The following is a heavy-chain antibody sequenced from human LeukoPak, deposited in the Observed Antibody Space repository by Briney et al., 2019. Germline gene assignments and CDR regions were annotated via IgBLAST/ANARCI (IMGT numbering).Heavy chain of an antibody. Sequence: GESLKSSGKGSGYSFTSSWGGWVRPMHGKGLDWMGITYPGDSDTTYSPSLHAQDTISAAKSISTAYLQWSSLKASDTAMYYCARYGYYYDSSGYPLLIDYWGQGTLVTVSS. CDR3: ARYGYYYDSSGYPLLIDY. V-gene: IGHV5-51*01. D-gene: IGHD3-22*01. CDR2: TYPGDSDT. CDR1: GYSFTSSW. J-gene: IGHJ4*02.